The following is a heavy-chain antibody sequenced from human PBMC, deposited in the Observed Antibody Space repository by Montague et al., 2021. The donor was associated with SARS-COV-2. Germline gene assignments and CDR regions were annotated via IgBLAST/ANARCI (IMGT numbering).Heavy chain of an antibody. V-gene: IGHV4-59*01. CDR2: IYHSGNT. CDR1: GGSISGYY. J-gene: IGHJ4*02. D-gene: IGHD1-1*01. CDR3: ARAQNTCFIANCVNYFDF. Sequence: SETLSLTCTVSGGSISGYYWSWIRQPPGKGLEWIGYIYHSGNTKYNPSLKSRVSISADTSKNQFSLRLSSVTAADTAVYYCARAQNTCFIANCVNYFDFWGLGAQVTVSS.